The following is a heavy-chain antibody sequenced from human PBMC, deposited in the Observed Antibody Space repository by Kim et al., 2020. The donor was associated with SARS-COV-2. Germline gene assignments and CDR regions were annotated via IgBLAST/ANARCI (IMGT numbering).Heavy chain of an antibody. J-gene: IGHJ4*02. CDR1: GFTFSSYW. V-gene: IGHV3-7*03. CDR3: ARDPEDNSYGSCFDY. CDR2: IKQDGSEK. D-gene: IGHD5-18*01. Sequence: GGSLRLSCAASGFTFSSYWMSWVRQAPGKGLEWVANIKQDGSEKYYVDSVKGRFTISRDNAKNSLYLQMNSLRAEDTAVYYCARDPEDNSYGSCFDYWGQGTLVTVSS.